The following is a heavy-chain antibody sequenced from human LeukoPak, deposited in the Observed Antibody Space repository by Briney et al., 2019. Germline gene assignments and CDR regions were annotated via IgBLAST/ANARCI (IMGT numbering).Heavy chain of an antibody. V-gene: IGHV3-7*01. D-gene: IGHD2-15*01. Sequence: GRSLRLSCAASGFTFRNYWIGWVRQAPGKGLEWVANTKPDGSAEYYADSVRGRFTTSRDNANNFLCLQMNSLRAEDTAVYYYAIDGGLNKWFDSWGQGTLVTVSS. CDR1: GFTFRNYW. J-gene: IGHJ5*01. CDR2: TKPDGSAE. CDR3: AIDGGLNKWFDS.